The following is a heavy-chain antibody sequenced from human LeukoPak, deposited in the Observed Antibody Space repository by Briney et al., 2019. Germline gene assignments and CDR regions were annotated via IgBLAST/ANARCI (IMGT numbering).Heavy chain of an antibody. D-gene: IGHD4-17*01. CDR3: AKGRGLSYDYGVDY. CDR1: GFTFSSYW. CDR2: INSDGSST. V-gene: IGHV3-74*01. Sequence: GGSLRLSCAASGFTFSSYWMHWVRQAPGKGLVWVSRINSDGSSTSYADSVKGRFTISRDNAKNSLYLQMNSLRAEDMALYYCAKGRGLSYDYGVDYWGQGTLVTVSS. J-gene: IGHJ4*02.